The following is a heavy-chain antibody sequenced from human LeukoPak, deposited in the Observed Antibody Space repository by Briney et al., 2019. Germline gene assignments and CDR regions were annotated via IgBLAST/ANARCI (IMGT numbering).Heavy chain of an antibody. Sequence: GGSLRLSCAASGFTFSRYSMNWVRQAPGKGLEWVSYISRSSSMINYADSVKGRFTVSRDNARNSLYLQMNSLRDEDTAVYYCARDYYYDSSGDYYAMDVWDQGTTVTVSS. V-gene: IGHV3-48*02. D-gene: IGHD3-22*01. CDR1: GFTFSRYS. CDR3: ARDYYYDSSGDYYAMDV. CDR2: ISRSSSMI. J-gene: IGHJ6*02.